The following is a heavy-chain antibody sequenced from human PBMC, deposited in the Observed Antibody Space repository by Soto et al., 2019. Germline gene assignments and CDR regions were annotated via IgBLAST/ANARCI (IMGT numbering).Heavy chain of an antibody. CDR3: ARKPDSSYSGGC. CDR1: GFTFSSNW. D-gene: IGHD3-22*01. V-gene: IGHV3-7*05. Sequence: GGSLRLSCAASGFTFSSNWMSWVRQSPGTGLEWVANIKQDGSEKYYLDSVKGRFTVSRDNAKNSLYLQMNSLRAEDTAVYYCARKPDSSYSGGCWGQGTLVTVSS. CDR2: IKQDGSEK. J-gene: IGHJ4*02.